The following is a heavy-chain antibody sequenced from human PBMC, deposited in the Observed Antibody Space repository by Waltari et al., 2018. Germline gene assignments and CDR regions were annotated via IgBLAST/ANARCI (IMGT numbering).Heavy chain of an antibody. Sequence: EVQLVQSGAEVKKPGATVKISCKVSGYTFTDYYIHWVQPAHGKGLEGMELLCPGEAKTRNAVQFQGRCTNTANTYTDTADMELRNLRAEDTAVFYWATLPVTTGGGAFDFWGQGTMVTVSS. V-gene: IGHV1-69-2*01. CDR3: ATLPVTTGGGAFDF. D-gene: IGHD4-17*01. J-gene: IGHJ3*01. CDR1: GYTFTDYY. CDR2: LCPGEAKT.